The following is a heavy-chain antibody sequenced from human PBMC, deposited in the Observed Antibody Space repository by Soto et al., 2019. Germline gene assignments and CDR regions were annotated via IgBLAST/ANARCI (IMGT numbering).Heavy chain of an antibody. J-gene: IGHJ4*02. Sequence: QVQLQESGPGLVKPSETLSLTCTVCGGSISSYYWSWIRQPAGKGMEWIGGIHTTDGTNYNPSLKSRVTMSIYTSNNQFSLKLSSLTAADTAVYYCARDLSSADGLYFDFWGQGTLVTVSS. CDR1: GGSISSYY. CDR2: IHTTDGT. V-gene: IGHV4-4*07. CDR3: ARDLSSADGLYFDF. D-gene: IGHD6-13*01.